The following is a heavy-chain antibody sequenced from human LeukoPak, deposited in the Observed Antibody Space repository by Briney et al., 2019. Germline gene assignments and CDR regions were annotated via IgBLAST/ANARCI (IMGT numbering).Heavy chain of an antibody. CDR2: IYSGGST. V-gene: IGHV3-66*01. Sequence: GSLRLSCAASGFTVSSNYMSWVRQAPGKGLEWVSVIYSGGSTYYADSVKGRFTISRDNSKNTLYLQMNSLRAEDTAVYYCARGWHDSSGSTDFDYWGQGTLVTVSS. D-gene: IGHD3-22*01. CDR3: ARGWHDSSGSTDFDY. J-gene: IGHJ4*02. CDR1: GFTVSSNY.